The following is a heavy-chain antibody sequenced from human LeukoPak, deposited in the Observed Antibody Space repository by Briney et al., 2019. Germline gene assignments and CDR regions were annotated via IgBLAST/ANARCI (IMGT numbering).Heavy chain of an antibody. D-gene: IGHD3-22*01. J-gene: IGHJ3*02. CDR1: GFTFSSYS. V-gene: IGHV3-21*01. Sequence: GVSLRLSCAASGFTFSSYSRNWVPQAPGKGLEWVSSINSSSSYIYYADSVKGRFTISRDNAKNSLYLQMNSLRAEDTAVYYCARGVNYDSSGYAHAFDIWGQGTMVTVSS. CDR3: ARGVNYDSSGYAHAFDI. CDR2: INSSSSYI.